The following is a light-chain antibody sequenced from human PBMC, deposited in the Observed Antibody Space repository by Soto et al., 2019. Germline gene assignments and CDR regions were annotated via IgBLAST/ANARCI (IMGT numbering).Light chain of an antibody. J-gene: IGLJ3*02. CDR3: AAWDDSLNGWV. CDR1: TSNVGSNT. CDR2: SNN. V-gene: IGLV1-44*01. Sequence: QSALTQPPSASGTPGQRVSISCSGSTSNVGSNTVTWYQQVPGTAPKLLISSNNQRPSGVPDRFSGSKSGTSASLAISGLQSEDEADYHCAAWDDSLNGWVFGGGTKLTVL.